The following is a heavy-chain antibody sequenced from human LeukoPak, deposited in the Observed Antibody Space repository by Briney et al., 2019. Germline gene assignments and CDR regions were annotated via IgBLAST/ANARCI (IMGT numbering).Heavy chain of an antibody. CDR3: ARQRYSRRWADY. D-gene: IGHD1-1*01. Sequence: SETLSLTCSVSGYSISSGYYWDWIRQPPGKGLEWIGEINHSGSTNYNPSLKSRVTISVDTSKNQFSLKLSSVTAADTAVYYCARQRYSRRWADYWGQGTLVTVSS. CDR2: INHSGST. CDR1: GYSISSGYY. J-gene: IGHJ4*02. V-gene: IGHV4-38-2*02.